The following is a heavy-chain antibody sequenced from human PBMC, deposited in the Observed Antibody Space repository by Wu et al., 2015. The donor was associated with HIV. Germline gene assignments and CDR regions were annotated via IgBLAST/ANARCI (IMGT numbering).Heavy chain of an antibody. CDR3: ARAHLDTVVVRVAPEETGYLDL. CDR2: IKPSGGST. CDR1: GYTFTRHY. Sequence: QVQLVQSGAEVKKPGASVKVSCKASGYTFTRHYIHWVRQAPGQGLEWMGIIKPSGGSTGYAQKFQGRATMTRDTSTNIVYMELSNLRSDDTAVYYCARAHLDTVVVRVAPEETGYLDLWGQGTLVSVSS. J-gene: IGHJ4*02. D-gene: IGHD2-2*03. V-gene: IGHV1-46*01.